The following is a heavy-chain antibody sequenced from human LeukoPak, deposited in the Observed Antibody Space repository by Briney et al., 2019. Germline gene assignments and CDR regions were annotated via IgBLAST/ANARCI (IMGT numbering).Heavy chain of an antibody. V-gene: IGHV5-51*01. CDR3: ATGTSVVVPPVGRY. CDR1: GYSFSTYW. Sequence: GESLKISCKGSGYSFSTYWIGWVRQKPGKGPEWMGIIYPGDSDTTYNPSFQGQVTFSADNSISTAYLQWSRLKASDTAMYFCATGTSVVVPPVGRYWGQGTLVTVSS. CDR2: IYPGDSDT. J-gene: IGHJ4*02. D-gene: IGHD2-15*01.